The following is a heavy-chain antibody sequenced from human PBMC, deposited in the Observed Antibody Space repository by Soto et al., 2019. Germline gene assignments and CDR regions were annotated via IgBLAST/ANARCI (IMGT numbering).Heavy chain of an antibody. CDR3: ARELGYCSGGSCYHYYYYYGMDV. V-gene: IGHV3-30-3*01. CDR1: GFTFSSYA. J-gene: IGHJ6*02. D-gene: IGHD2-15*01. CDR2: ISYDGSSK. Sequence: PGGSLRLSCAASGFTFSSYAMHWVRQAPGKGLEWVAVISYDGSSKYYADSVKGRFTISRDNSKNTLYLQMNSLRAEDTAVYYCARELGYCSGGSCYHYYYYYGMDVWGQGTTVTVSS.